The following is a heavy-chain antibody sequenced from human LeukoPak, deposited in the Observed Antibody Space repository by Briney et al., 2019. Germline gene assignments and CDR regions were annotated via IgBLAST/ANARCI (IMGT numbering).Heavy chain of an antibody. CDR3: ATDGLGFGELSY. CDR2: FDPEDGET. CDR1: GYTLTELF. D-gene: IGHD3-10*01. V-gene: IGHV1-24*01. Sequence: ASVKVSCKVSGYTLTELFMYWVRQAPGKGLEWVGGFDPEDGETIYAQKFQGRVTMPEDTSTDTAYMELSSLRSEDTAVYYCATDGLGFGELSYWGQGTLVTVSS. J-gene: IGHJ4*02.